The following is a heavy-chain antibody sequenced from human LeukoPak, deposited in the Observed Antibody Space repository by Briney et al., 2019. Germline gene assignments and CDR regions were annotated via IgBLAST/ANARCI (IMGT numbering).Heavy chain of an antibody. J-gene: IGHJ4*02. V-gene: IGHV4-34*01. Sequence: PSETLSLTCAVYGGSFSGYYWSWIRQPPGKGVGWIGEINHSGSTNYNPSLKSRVTISVDTSKNQFSLKLSSVTAADTAVYYCARADRLNYDILTGYYAGGSFDYWGQGTLVTVSS. CDR3: ARADRLNYDILTGYYAGGSFDY. CDR1: GGSFSGYY. D-gene: IGHD3-9*01. CDR2: INHSGST.